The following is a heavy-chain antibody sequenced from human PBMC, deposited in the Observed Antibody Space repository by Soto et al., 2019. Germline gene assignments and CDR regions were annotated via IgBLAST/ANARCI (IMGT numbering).Heavy chain of an antibody. J-gene: IGHJ4*02. V-gene: IGHV3-74*01. CDR2: ISSGGTTT. Sequence: GVVKLSFAASGLTFGSHWMHLVRQAPGKGLVYVSRISSGGTTTNYAESVKGRFTISRDNARNTLYLQMNSLRVEDTAVYYCARFGTSYDTSGFLYWGQGTPVTVSS. CDR1: GLTFGSHW. CDR3: ARFGTSYDTSGFLY. D-gene: IGHD3-22*01.